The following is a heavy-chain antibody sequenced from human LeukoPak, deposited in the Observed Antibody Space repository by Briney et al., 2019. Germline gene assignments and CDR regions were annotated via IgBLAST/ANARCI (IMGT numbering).Heavy chain of an antibody. Sequence: GASVKVSCQASGYTFTSYGISWVRQAPGQGLEWMGWISAYNGNTNYAQKLQGRVTMTTDTSTSTAYMELRSLRSDDTAVYYCAIYYDILTGYKYFDYWGQGTLVTVSS. J-gene: IGHJ4*02. CDR2: ISAYNGNT. D-gene: IGHD3-9*01. V-gene: IGHV1-18*01. CDR3: AIYYDILTGYKYFDY. CDR1: GYTFTSYG.